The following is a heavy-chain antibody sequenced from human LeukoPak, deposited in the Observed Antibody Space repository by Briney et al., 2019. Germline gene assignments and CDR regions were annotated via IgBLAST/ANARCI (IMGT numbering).Heavy chain of an antibody. CDR1: GYTFTTYN. CDR3: ASLKNYYDSSGYLVTDAYDI. D-gene: IGHD3-22*01. CDR2: ISGYNGNT. J-gene: IGHJ3*02. Sequence: ASVKVSCKASGYTFTTYNINWVRQAPGQGLEWMGWISGYNGNTNYAQKLQGRVTMTTDTSTSTAYMELRSLKSDDTAVYYCASLKNYYDSSGYLVTDAYDIWGQGTMVTVSS. V-gene: IGHV1-18*01.